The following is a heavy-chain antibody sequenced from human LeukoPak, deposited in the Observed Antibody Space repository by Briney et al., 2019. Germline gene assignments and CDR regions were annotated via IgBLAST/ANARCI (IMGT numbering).Heavy chain of an antibody. Sequence: GESLKISCKGAGDSFPSYWIARVRQMPGKGLEWMGIIYPGDSDTRYSPSFEGHVTISADKSISTAYLQWSSLKASDTAMYYCARRKAVAVVTYFDYWGQGTLVTVSS. D-gene: IGHD6-13*01. CDR3: ARRKAVAVVTYFDY. CDR1: GDSFPSYW. CDR2: IYPGDSDT. V-gene: IGHV5-51*01. J-gene: IGHJ4*01.